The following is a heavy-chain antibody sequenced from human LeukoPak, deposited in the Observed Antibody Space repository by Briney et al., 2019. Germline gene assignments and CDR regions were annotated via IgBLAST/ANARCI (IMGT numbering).Heavy chain of an antibody. CDR3: GRDPNGDYIGAFDF. J-gene: IGHJ3*01. CDR1: GFTFSNYA. V-gene: IGHV3-23*01. CDR2: ISGSGGRT. Sequence: GGSLRLSCAASGFTFSNYAFVWVRQAPGKGLEWVSAISGSGGRTIHADSVKDRFTISRDNSRNTLYLQMNSLNADDTAMYYCGRDPNGDYIGAFDFWGQGTMVGVSS. D-gene: IGHD4-17*01.